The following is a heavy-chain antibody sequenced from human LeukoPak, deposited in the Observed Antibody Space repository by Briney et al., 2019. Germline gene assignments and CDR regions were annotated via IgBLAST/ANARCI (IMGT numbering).Heavy chain of an antibody. CDR3: ARSSGYVSQPHFDY. V-gene: IGHV1-2*02. Sequence: ASGKVSCKASGYTFTGYYMHWVRQAPGQGLEWMGWINPNSGGTNYAQKFQGRVTMTRDTSISTAYMEMSRLRSDDTAVYYCARSSGYVSQPHFDYWGQGTLVTVSS. CDR2: INPNSGGT. J-gene: IGHJ4*02. CDR1: GYTFTGYY. D-gene: IGHD5-12*01.